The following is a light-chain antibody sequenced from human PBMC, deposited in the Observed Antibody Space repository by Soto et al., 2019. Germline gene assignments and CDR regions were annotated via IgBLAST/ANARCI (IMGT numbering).Light chain of an antibody. V-gene: IGKV3D-20*02. Sequence: EIVLTQSPGTLSLSPGERATLSCRASQSVSSSYLAWYQQKPGQNPRLLIYGVSTRATDVPARFSGGGSGTDFTLTISSLEPEDFAVYYCHQRSSWPRGTFGQGTKVDIK. J-gene: IGKJ1*01. CDR2: GVS. CDR3: HQRSSWPRGT. CDR1: QSVSSSY.